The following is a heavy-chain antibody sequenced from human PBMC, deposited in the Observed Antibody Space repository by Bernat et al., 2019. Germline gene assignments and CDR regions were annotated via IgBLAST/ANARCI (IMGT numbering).Heavy chain of an antibody. D-gene: IGHD3-10*01. Sequence: QVQLVESGGGVVQPGRSLRLSCAASGFTFSSYGMHWVRQAPGKGLEGVAVIWYDGSNEYYADSVKGRFTISRDNSKNTLYLQMNSLRAEDTAVYYCARDSDYGSGSLDYWGQGTLVTLSS. CDR3: ARDSDYGSGSLDY. CDR2: IWYDGSNE. J-gene: IGHJ4*02. CDR1: GFTFSSYG. V-gene: IGHV3-33*01.